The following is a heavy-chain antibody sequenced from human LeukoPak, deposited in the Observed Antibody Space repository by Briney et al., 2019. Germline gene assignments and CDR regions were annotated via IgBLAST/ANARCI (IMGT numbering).Heavy chain of an antibody. CDR1: GGTFSSYA. CDR3: ARLFPTLRRAAVDY. CDR2: IIPIFGTA. D-gene: IGHD2/OR15-2a*01. Sequence: GASVKVPCKASGGTFSSYAISWVRQAPGQGLEWMGGIIPIFGTANYAQKFQGRVTSTADESTSTAYMELSSLRSEDTAVYYCARLFPTLRRAAVDYWGQGTLVTVSS. V-gene: IGHV1-69*13. J-gene: IGHJ4*02.